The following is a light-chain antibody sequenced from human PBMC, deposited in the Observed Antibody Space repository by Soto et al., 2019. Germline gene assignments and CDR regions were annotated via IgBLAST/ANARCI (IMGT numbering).Light chain of an antibody. CDR3: GSWDSSLSVAV. Sequence: QSVLTQPPSVSAAPGQTVTISCSGSSSNIGNNYVSWYQQLPGTAPKLLIYDNNRRPSGMPDRFSGSKSGTSATLGITGLQTGDEADYYCGSWDSSLSVAVFGGGTKLTVL. CDR1: SSNIGNNY. J-gene: IGLJ3*02. V-gene: IGLV1-51*01. CDR2: DNN.